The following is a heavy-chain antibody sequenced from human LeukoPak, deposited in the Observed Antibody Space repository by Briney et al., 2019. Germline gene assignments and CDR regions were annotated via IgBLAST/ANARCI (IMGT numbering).Heavy chain of an antibody. CDR3: AKGGQRYDFWRFDY. V-gene: IGHV3-23*01. Sequence: GGSLRLSCAASGFTFSTCDMGWVRQAPGKGLEWVSSISGSGGSTYYAEFVKGRSTISRDNSKNTLYLQMNSLRAEDTAVYYCAKGGQRYDFWRFDYWGQGTLVTVSS. J-gene: IGHJ4*02. CDR1: GFTFSTCD. CDR2: ISGSGGST. D-gene: IGHD3-3*01.